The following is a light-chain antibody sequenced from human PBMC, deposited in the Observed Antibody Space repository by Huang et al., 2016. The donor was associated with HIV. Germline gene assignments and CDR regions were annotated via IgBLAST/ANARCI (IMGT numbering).Light chain of an antibody. Sequence: EIVMTQSPATRSVSPGERATLSCRASQSVSSNLAWYQQKPGQAPRLFISGAATRATGIPARCTGSGSGTEFTLTISSLQSEDFAVYYCQQYNNWPRTFGQGTKLEIK. CDR1: QSVSSN. V-gene: IGKV3-15*01. J-gene: IGKJ2*01. CDR3: QQYNNWPRT. CDR2: GAA.